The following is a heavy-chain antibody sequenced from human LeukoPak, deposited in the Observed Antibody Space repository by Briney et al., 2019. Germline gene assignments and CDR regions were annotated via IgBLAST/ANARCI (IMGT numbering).Heavy chain of an antibody. D-gene: IGHD6-6*01. CDR1: GGTFSSYA. Sequence: PVKVSCKASGGTFSSYAISWVRQAPGQGLEWMGRIIPILGIANYAQKFQGRVTITADKSTSTAYMELSSLRSEDTAVYYCASYLVLYYYGMDVWGQGTTVTVSS. CDR2: IIPILGIA. CDR3: ASYLVLYYYGMDV. V-gene: IGHV1-69*04. J-gene: IGHJ6*02.